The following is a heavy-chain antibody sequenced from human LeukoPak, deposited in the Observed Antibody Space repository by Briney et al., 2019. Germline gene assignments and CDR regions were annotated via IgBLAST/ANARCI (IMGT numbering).Heavy chain of an antibody. V-gene: IGHV4-39*01. Sequence: SSETLSLTCTVSGGSISSSSYYWGWIRQPPGKGLEWIGSIYYSGSTYYNPSLKSRVTISIDTSKNQFSLKLSSVTAADTAVYYCARHHLVNHRRFLEWLPAYYFDYWGQGTLVTVSS. CDR2: IYYSGST. D-gene: IGHD3-3*01. CDR1: GGSISSSSYY. J-gene: IGHJ4*02. CDR3: ARHHLVNHRRFLEWLPAYYFDY.